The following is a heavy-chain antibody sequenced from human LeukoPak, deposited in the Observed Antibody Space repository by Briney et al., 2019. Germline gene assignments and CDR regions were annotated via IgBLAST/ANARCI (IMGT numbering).Heavy chain of an antibody. D-gene: IGHD6-13*01. Sequence: SVKVSCKASGGTFSSYAISWVRQAPGQRLEWMGGIIPIFGTANYAQKFQGRVTITADESTSTAYMELSSLRSEDTAVYYCARVAAAGCPFDYWAREPWSPSPQ. CDR1: GGTFSSYA. CDR2: IIPIFGTA. J-gene: IGHJ4*02. CDR3: ARVAAAGCPFDY. V-gene: IGHV1-69*01.